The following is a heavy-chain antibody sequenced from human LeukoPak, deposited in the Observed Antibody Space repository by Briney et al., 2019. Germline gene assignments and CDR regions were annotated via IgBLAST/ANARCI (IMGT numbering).Heavy chain of an antibody. J-gene: IGHJ4*02. D-gene: IGHD3-22*01. Sequence: GGSLRLSCAASGFTFSSYWMSWVRQAPGKGLEWVSFINSYSNYTNYADSVKGRFSISRDNAKSSLYLQMNSLRAEDTAVYYCATHYYDSRGYDVGYYFDYWGQGTLVTVSS. CDR1: GFTFSSYW. CDR3: ATHYYDSRGYDVGYYFDY. V-gene: IGHV3-21*05. CDR2: INSYSNYT.